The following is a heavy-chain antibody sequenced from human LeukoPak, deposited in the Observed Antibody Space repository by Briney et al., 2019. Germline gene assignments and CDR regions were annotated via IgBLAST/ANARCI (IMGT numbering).Heavy chain of an antibody. CDR1: GGSISSYY. Sequence: SETLSLTCTVSGGSISSYYWSWIRQPPGKGREWIGYIFYSGSTNYNPSLKSRVTISLDTSKNQFSLRLSSVTAADTAVYYCASYLRDGYNRYWGQGTLVTVSS. J-gene: IGHJ4*02. V-gene: IGHV4-59*01. CDR2: IFYSGST. D-gene: IGHD5-24*01. CDR3: ASYLRDGYNRY.